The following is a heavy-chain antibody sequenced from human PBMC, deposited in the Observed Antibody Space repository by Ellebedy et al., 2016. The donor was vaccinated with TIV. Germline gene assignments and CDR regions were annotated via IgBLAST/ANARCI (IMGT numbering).Heavy chain of an antibody. CDR2: VYFIGGT. V-gene: IGHV4-39*01. Sequence: MPSETLSLTCTVSGGPITSGSYYWAWIRQPPGKGREWVGNVYFIGGTNYNPSLKSRVTISVDTSKNQFSLKLTSVTAADTAVYYCVRHPTLGTLDYWGQGAQVTVSS. J-gene: IGHJ4*02. CDR3: VRHPTLGTLDY. CDR1: GGPITSGSYY. D-gene: IGHD3-16*01.